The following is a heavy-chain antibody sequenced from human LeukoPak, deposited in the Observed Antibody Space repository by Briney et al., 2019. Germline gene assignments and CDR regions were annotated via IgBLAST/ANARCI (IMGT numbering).Heavy chain of an antibody. CDR3: ARGYSSGCLDY. V-gene: IGHV3-20*04. Sequence: GGSLRLSCAASGFTFDDFGMSWVRQAPGKGLEWVSGIHWNGGSTGYADSVKGRFAISRDNAKNSLYLQMNSLRAEDTALYYCARGYSSGCLDYWGQGSLVTVSS. J-gene: IGHJ4*02. CDR2: IHWNGGST. CDR1: GFTFDDFG. D-gene: IGHD6-19*01.